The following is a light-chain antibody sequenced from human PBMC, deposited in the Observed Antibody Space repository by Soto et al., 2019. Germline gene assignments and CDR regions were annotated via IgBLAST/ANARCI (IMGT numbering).Light chain of an antibody. CDR3: HPCGRALDV. J-gene: IGLJ1*01. CDR2: LNSDGSH. V-gene: IGLV4-69*01. CDR1: SGHSSYA. Sequence: QLVLTQSPSASASLGASVKLTCTLSSGHSSYAIAWHQQQPEQGPRYLMTLNSDGSHTKGDGLPDRSSGSSSAADRYLTISRLHSDDVAYYSCHPCGRALDVFGTGTKLTVL.